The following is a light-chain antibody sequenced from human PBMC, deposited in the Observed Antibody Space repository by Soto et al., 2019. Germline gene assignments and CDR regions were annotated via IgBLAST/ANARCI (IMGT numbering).Light chain of an antibody. CDR2: AAS. CDR3: LQDFNYPWT. CDR1: HGIGND. V-gene: IGKV1-6*01. Sequence: IPMTQSPSSLSASLGDRVTITCRASHGIGNDLGWYQQKPGKAPRLLIYAASNLQSGVPSRFNGSGSGTDFTLTISSLQPEDFATYFCLQDFNYPWTSGQGTKVDIK. J-gene: IGKJ1*01.